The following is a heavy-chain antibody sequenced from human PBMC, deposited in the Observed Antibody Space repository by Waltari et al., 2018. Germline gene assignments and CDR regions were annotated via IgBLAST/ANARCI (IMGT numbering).Heavy chain of an antibody. CDR2: IYHSGST. CDR1: GYSISSGYY. V-gene: IGHV4-38-2*01. Sequence: QVQLQESGPGLVKPSETLSLTCAVSGYSISSGYYWGWIRQPPGKGLEWIGSIYHSGSTYYNPSRKSRVTISVDTSKNQFSLKLSSVTAADTAVYYCARLRVTTTGLDYWGQGTLVTVSS. D-gene: IGHD4-17*01. CDR3: ARLRVTTTGLDY. J-gene: IGHJ4*02.